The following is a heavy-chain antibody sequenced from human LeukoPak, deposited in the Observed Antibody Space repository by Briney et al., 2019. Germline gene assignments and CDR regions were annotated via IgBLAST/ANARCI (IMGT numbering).Heavy chain of an antibody. CDR1: GGPISSSSYY. CDR2: IYYSGST. V-gene: IGHV4-39*01. Sequence: PSETLSLTCTVSGGPISSSSYYWGWIRQPPGKGLEYIGSIYYSGSTYYNPSLRSRGTISVDTSKNQFSLKLSSVTAADTAVYYCARGHYDSSGYYWFDPWGQGTLVTVSS. D-gene: IGHD3-22*01. CDR3: ARGHYDSSGYYWFDP. J-gene: IGHJ5*02.